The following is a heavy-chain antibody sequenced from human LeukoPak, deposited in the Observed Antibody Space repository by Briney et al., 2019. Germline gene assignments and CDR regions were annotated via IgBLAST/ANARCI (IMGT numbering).Heavy chain of an antibody. J-gene: IGHJ4*02. V-gene: IGHV3-30-3*01. CDR1: GFTFSSYA. D-gene: IGHD3-9*01. CDR2: ISYDGSNK. Sequence: GRSLRLSCAASGFTFSSYAMHWVRQAPGKGLEWVAVISYDGSNKYYADSVKGRFTISRDNSKNTLYLQMNSLRAEDTAVYYWARTGSPREDYWGQGTRVTVSP. CDR3: ARTGSPREDY.